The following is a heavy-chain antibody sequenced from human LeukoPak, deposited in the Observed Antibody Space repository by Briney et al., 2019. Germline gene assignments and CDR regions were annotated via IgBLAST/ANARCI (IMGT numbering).Heavy chain of an antibody. CDR2: IYHSGST. V-gene: IGHV4-38-2*02. D-gene: IGHD3-22*01. Sequence: TSETLSLTCTVSGYSISSGYYWGWIRQPPGKGLEWIGSIYHSGSTYYNPSLKSRVTISVDTSKTQFSLKLTSVTAADTAVYYCARYSYDSSGYYSPHFDYWGQGTLVTVSS. CDR1: GYSISSGYY. J-gene: IGHJ4*02. CDR3: ARYSYDSSGYYSPHFDY.